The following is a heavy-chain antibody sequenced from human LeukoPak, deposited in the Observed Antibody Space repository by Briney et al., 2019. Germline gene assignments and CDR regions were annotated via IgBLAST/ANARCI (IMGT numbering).Heavy chain of an antibody. CDR3: ARVSSGWYLNNFDY. CDR1: GFTFRSYW. J-gene: IGHJ4*02. V-gene: IGHV3-7*01. CDR2: IRQDGSEK. D-gene: IGHD6-19*01. Sequence: GGSLRLSCAASGFTFRSYWMSWVRQAPGKGLEWVANIRQDGSEKYYVDSVKGRFSIPRDNAKNSLYLQMNSLRAEDTALYYCARVSSGWYLNNFDYWGQGTLVTVSS.